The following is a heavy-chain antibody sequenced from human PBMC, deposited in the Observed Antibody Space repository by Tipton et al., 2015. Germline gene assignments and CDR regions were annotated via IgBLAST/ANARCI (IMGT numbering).Heavy chain of an antibody. V-gene: IGHV4-61*01. CDR2: IYYRGST. Sequence: TLSLTCTVSGGSLSSGSYYWSWIRQPPGKGLEWIGYIYYRGSTNYNPSLKSRVTISVDTSKNQFSLKLSSVTAADTAVYYCARVPTTVTTYFDYWGQGTLVTVSS. CDR3: ARVPTTVTTYFDY. CDR1: GGSLSSGSYY. J-gene: IGHJ4*02. D-gene: IGHD4-17*01.